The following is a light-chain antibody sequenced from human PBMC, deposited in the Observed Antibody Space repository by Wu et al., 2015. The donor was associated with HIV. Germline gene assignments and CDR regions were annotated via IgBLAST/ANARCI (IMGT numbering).Light chain of an antibody. J-gene: IGKJ3*01. CDR3: QLYGPSPFT. CDR2: EAS. Sequence: EIVLTQSPGILSLSPGERASLSCRASQTVSYNYLAWYQQKPGQAPRVLIYEASSRATGIPARFSGSGSGTDFTLHISRLEPEDFAVYYCQLYGPSPFTFGPGTKVEIK. V-gene: IGKV3-20*01. CDR1: QTVSYNY.